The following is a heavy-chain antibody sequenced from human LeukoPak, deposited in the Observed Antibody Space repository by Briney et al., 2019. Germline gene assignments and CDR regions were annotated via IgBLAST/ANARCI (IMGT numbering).Heavy chain of an antibody. CDR2: INPNSGGT. Sequence: GASVKVSCKASGYTFTGYYMHWVRQAPGQGLEWMGWINPNSGGTNYAQKFQGRVTMTRDTSISTVYMELSSLRSEDTAVYYCARDQCRWSTSCYAGWFDPWGQGTLVTVSS. CDR3: ARDQCRWSTSCYAGWFDP. CDR1: GYTFTGYY. J-gene: IGHJ5*02. V-gene: IGHV1-2*02. D-gene: IGHD2-2*01.